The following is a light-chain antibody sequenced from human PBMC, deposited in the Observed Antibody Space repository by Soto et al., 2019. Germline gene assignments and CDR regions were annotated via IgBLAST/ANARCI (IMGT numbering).Light chain of an antibody. CDR3: SSYTSSSTRV. Sequence: QSVLTQPASVSGSPGQSITISCTGTSSDVGGYNYVSWYQQHPGKAPKLMIYEVSNRPSGVSTRFSGSKSGNTACLTISGLQAADEADYYCSSYTSSSTRVFGGGTKLTVL. J-gene: IGLJ3*02. V-gene: IGLV2-14*01. CDR2: EVS. CDR1: SSDVGGYNY.